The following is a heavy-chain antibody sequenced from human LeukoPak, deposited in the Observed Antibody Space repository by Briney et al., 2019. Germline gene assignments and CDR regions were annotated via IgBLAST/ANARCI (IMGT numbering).Heavy chain of an antibody. V-gene: IGHV3-21*01. CDR1: GFTFSSYS. CDR2: ISSSSSYI. Sequence: GGSLRLSCAASGFTFSSYSMNWVRQAPGKGLEWVSSISSSSSYIYYADSVKGRFTISRDNAKNSLYLQVNSLRAEDTAVYYCARVDGAVAGTYGMDVWGQGTTVTVSS. D-gene: IGHD6-19*01. J-gene: IGHJ6*02. CDR3: ARVDGAVAGTYGMDV.